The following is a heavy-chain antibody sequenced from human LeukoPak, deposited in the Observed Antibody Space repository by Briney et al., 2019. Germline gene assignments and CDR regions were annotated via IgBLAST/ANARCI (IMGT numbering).Heavy chain of an antibody. J-gene: IGHJ3*02. V-gene: IGHV4-61*05. D-gene: IGHD1-26*01. Sequence: SETLSLTCTVSGGSISSSSYYWSWIRQPPGKGLEWIGYIYYSGRTNYNPSLKSRVTISVDTSKNQFSLILSSVTAADTAVYYCARHRWELNAFDIWGQGTMVTVSS. CDR3: ARHRWELNAFDI. CDR2: IYYSGRT. CDR1: GGSISSSSYY.